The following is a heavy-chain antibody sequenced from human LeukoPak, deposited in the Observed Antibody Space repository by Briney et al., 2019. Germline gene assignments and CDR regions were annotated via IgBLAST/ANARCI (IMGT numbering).Heavy chain of an antibody. CDR3: ASMEDYYYDSSGYFGQGAFDI. D-gene: IGHD3-22*01. CDR1: GGTFSSYA. CDR2: IIPIFGTA. V-gene: IGHV1-69*05. J-gene: IGHJ3*02. Sequence: SVKVSCKASGGTFSSYAISWVRQAPGQGLEWMGRIIPIFGTANYAQKFQGRVTITTDESTSTAYMELSSLRSEDTAVYYCASMEDYYYDSSGYFGQGAFDIWGQGTMVTVSS.